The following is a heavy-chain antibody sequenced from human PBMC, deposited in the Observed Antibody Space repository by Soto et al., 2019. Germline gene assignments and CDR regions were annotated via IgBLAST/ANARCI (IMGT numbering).Heavy chain of an antibody. CDR3: ARLGAYYQSLEP. CDR1: GGSISSSSYY. V-gene: IGHV4-39*02. J-gene: IGHJ5*02. D-gene: IGHD2-21*01. Sequence: PSETLSLTWTVSGGSISSSSYYWGWIRQPPGKGLEWIGSIYYSGSTYYNPSLKSRVTISVDTSKNHFSLRLDSVTAADTAVYYCARLGAYYQSLEPWGPGTLVTVSS. CDR2: IYYSGST.